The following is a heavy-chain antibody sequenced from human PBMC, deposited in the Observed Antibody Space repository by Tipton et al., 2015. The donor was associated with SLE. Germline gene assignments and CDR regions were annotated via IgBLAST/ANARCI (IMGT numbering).Heavy chain of an antibody. CDR2: VYSGGNT. D-gene: IGHD5-18*01. CDR3: AGTLDTTMGPFDC. CDR1: GGSISSSPYY. Sequence: TLSLTCTVSGGSISSSPYYWAWIRQPPGKGLEWIGTVYSGGNTYHIPSLKTLVTISVDTSKDQFSLRLTSVTAADTAVYYCAGTLDTTMGPFDCSGQGTLVTVSS. J-gene: IGHJ4*02. V-gene: IGHV4-39*07.